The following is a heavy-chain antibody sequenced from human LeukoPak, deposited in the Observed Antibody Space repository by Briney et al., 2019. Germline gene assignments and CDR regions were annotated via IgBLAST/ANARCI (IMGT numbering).Heavy chain of an antibody. J-gene: IGHJ3*02. CDR2: IIPIFGTA. D-gene: IGHD3-3*01. V-gene: IGHV1-69*13. Sequence: SVKVSCKASGGTFSSYAISWVRQAPGQGLEWMGGIIPIFGTANYAQKFQGRVTITADESTSTAYMELSRLRSDDTAVYYCAANDFWSGPDDAFDIWGQGTMVTVSS. CDR1: GGTFSSYA. CDR3: AANDFWSGPDDAFDI.